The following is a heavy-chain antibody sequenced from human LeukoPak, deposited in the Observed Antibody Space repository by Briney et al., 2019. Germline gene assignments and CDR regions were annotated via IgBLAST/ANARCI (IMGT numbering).Heavy chain of an antibody. CDR3: ATGRRVNAFDI. V-gene: IGHV1-18*01. J-gene: IGHJ3*02. CDR2: ISAYNGNT. Sequence: ASVKVSCKASGYTFTSYGITWVRQAPGQGLEWMGWISAYNGNTNYAQKLQGRVSMTTDTSTSTAYMELSSLRSEDTAVYYCATGRRVNAFDIWGQGTMVTVSS. CDR1: GYTFTSYG. D-gene: IGHD2-21*01.